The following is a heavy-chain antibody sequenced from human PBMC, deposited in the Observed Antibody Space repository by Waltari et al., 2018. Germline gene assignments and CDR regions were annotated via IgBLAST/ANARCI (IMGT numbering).Heavy chain of an antibody. Sequence: EVQLVESGGGLVQPGGSLRLSCAASGFTFSRYWMSWVRQAPGTGLGWVAQMTSDGSNTGYAESGKGRFTIARDNAKNTLYMEMNSLRDEDTAVYYCVRDRGMDAWGQGTTVTVSS. J-gene: IGHJ6*02. V-gene: IGHV3-74*01. CDR1: GFTFSRYW. CDR2: MTSDGSNT. CDR3: VRDRGMDA.